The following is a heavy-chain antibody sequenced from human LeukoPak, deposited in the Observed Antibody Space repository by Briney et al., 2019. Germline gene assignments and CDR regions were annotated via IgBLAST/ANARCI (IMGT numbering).Heavy chain of an antibody. D-gene: IGHD6-13*01. V-gene: IGHV4-38-2*01. J-gene: IGHJ4*02. Sequence: PSETLSLTCAVSGYSTSRGYYWGWVRQPPGKGLGWIGEINHSGSTNYNPSLKSRVTISVDTSKSQFSLKLSSVTAADTAVYYCVGYSSSWYPFDYWGQGTLVTVSS. CDR2: INHSGST. CDR3: VGYSSSWYPFDY. CDR1: GYSTSRGYY.